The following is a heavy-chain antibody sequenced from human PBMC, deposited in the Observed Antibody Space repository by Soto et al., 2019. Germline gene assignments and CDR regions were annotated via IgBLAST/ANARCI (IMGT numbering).Heavy chain of an antibody. D-gene: IGHD6-6*01. CDR2: MNPGSGDT. CDR3: AKDLTRQLAYWLDP. V-gene: IGHV1-8*03. Sequence: ASVKVSCRAAGYTFTNDDVSWVRQATGQGLEGMGWMNPGSGDTGYSQKFQVRVTFTMDTSIATACLTLTSLTSDDTALYCCAKDLTRQLAYWLDPWGQGTQVTVSS. CDR1: GYTFTNDD. J-gene: IGHJ5*02.